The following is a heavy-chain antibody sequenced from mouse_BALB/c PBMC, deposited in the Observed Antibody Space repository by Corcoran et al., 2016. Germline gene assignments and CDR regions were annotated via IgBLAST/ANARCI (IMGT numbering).Heavy chain of an antibody. CDR2: INTYTGEP. Sequence: QIQLVQSGPELKKPGETVKISCKASGYTFTNYGMNWVKQAPGKGLKWMGWINTYTGEPTYADDFKGRFVFSLETSASTAYLQINNLKNEDMATYFCARTSDYGAWFAYWGQGTLVTVSA. CDR1: GYTFTNYG. D-gene: IGHD2-4*01. J-gene: IGHJ3*01. V-gene: IGHV9-1*02. CDR3: ARTSDYGAWFAY.